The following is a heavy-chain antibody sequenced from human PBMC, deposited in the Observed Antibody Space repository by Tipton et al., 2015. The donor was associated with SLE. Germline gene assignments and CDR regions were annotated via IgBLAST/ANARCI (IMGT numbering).Heavy chain of an antibody. J-gene: IGHJ4*02. CDR3: ARYVYTASDFDY. CDR1: RYSITSAYY. D-gene: IGHD3-16*01. CDR2: VHHGGTT. Sequence: TLSLTCAVSRYSITSAYYWGWIRQPPGKGLGWIGIVHHGGTTYYNPSLKSRVTIAVDTSKNQFSLDLTSVTGADTAVYFCARYVYTASDFDYWGQGTLVTVSP. V-gene: IGHV4-38-2*01.